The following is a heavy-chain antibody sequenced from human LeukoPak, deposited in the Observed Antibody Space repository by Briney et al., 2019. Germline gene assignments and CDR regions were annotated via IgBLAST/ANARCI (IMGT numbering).Heavy chain of an antibody. J-gene: IGHJ4*02. CDR3: AREAKYDFWSGPNDY. V-gene: IGHV3-30-3*01. D-gene: IGHD3-3*01. CDR1: GFTFSSYA. CDR2: ISYDGSNK. Sequence: GGSLRLSCAASGFTFSSYAMHWVRQAPGKGPEWVAVISYDGSNKYYADSVKGRFTISRDNSKNTLYLQMNSLRAEDTAVYYCAREAKYDFWSGPNDYWGQGTLVTVSS.